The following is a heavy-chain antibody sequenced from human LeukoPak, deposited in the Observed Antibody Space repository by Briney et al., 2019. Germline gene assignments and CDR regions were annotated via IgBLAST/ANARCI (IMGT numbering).Heavy chain of an antibody. CDR3: ARGVPSLPDY. V-gene: IGHV1-69*02. J-gene: IGHJ4*02. D-gene: IGHD6-6*01. CDR2: LIPILGIA. CDR1: GGTFSSYT. Sequence: GASVKVSCKASGGTFSSYTISWVRQAPGQGLEWMGRLIPILGIANYAQKFQGRVTITADKSTSTAYMELSSLRSEDTAVYYCARGVPSLPDYWGQGTLVTLSS.